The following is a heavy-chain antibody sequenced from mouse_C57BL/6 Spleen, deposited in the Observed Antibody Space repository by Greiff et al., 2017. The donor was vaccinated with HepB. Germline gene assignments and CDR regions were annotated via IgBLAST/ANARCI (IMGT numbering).Heavy chain of an antibody. CDR3: ARSPTMITTRDYFDY. D-gene: IGHD2-4*01. CDR1: GYAFTNYL. CDR2: INPGSGGT. V-gene: IGHV1-54*01. Sequence: VQLQQSGAELVRPGTSVKVSCKASGYAFTNYLIEWVKQRPGQGLEWIGVINPGSGGTNYNEKFKGKATLTADKSSSTAYMQLSSLTSEDSAVYFCARSPTMITTRDYFDYWGQGTTLTVSS. J-gene: IGHJ2*01.